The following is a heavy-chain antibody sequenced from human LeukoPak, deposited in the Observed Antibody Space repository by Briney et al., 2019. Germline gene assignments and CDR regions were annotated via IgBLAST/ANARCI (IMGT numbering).Heavy chain of an antibody. CDR2: IKQDGREK. D-gene: IGHD4-23*01. CDR1: GFTFTCCS. V-gene: IGHV3-7*01. Sequence: QPGGSLRLSCAASGFTFTCCSMSWVSQTPGKGLEWVASIKQDGREKFYAASVKGRFTISRDNAKNSLYLQVNSLRAEDTAVYYCARVPGVTRYFDSWGQGILVTVSS. CDR3: ARVPGVTRYFDS. J-gene: IGHJ4*02.